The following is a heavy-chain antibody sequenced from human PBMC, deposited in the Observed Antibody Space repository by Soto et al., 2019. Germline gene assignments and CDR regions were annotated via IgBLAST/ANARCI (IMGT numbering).Heavy chain of an antibody. CDR1: GYTFTNYD. CDR2: INPNSGNT. J-gene: IGHJ3*02. V-gene: IGHV1-8*01. CDR3: ARGDGSSHGAFDI. Sequence: GASVKVSCKXSGYTFTNYDIHWVRQATGQGLEWMGWINPNSGNTGYAEKFQGRVTMTRNTSISTDYMELSSLRSEDTAVYYCARGDGSSHGAFDIWGQGTMVTVSS. D-gene: IGHD1-26*01.